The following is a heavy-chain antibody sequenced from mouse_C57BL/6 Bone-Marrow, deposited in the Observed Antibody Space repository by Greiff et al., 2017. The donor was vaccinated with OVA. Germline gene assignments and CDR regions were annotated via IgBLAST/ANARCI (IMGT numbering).Heavy chain of an antibody. CDR3: ARPLHYYGSSYAMDY. D-gene: IGHD1-1*01. Sequence: EVKLVESGGDLVKPGGSLKLSCAASGFTFSSYGMSWVRQTPDKRLEWVATISSGGSYTYYPDSVKGRFTISRDNAKNNLYLQMSRLKSEDTAMYYCARPLHYYGSSYAMDYWGQGTSVTVSS. V-gene: IGHV5-6*01. J-gene: IGHJ4*01. CDR1: GFTFSSYG. CDR2: ISSGGSYT.